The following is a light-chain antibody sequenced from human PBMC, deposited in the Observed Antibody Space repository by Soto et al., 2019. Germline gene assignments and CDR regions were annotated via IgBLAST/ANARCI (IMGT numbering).Light chain of an antibody. Sequence: EIVLTQSPGTLSLSPGARATLSCRASQSVSSSYLAWYQQKPGQAPRLLIYGASSRATGIPERFSGSGSGTDFTLTISRLEPEDFEVYYCQQYGSSPVFTIGPGTKVDIK. CDR1: QSVSSSY. V-gene: IGKV3-20*01. CDR3: QQYGSSPVFT. CDR2: GAS. J-gene: IGKJ3*01.